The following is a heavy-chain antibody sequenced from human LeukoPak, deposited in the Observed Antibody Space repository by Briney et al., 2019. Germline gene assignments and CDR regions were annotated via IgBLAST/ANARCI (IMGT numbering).Heavy chain of an antibody. V-gene: IGHV3-7*04. CDR2: IKQDESEK. Sequence: GGSLRLSCAASGFTFSNYWMSWVRQAPGKGLEWVANIKQDESEKYYVDSVKGRFTISRDNAKNSLYLQMNSLRAEDTAVYYCARDEAAVPGGDSWGQGTLVTVSS. J-gene: IGHJ4*02. CDR3: ARDEAAVPGGDS. D-gene: IGHD6-25*01. CDR1: GFTFSNYW.